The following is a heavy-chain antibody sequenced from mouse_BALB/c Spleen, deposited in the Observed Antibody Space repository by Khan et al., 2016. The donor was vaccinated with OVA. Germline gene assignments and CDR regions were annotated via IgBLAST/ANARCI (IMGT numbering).Heavy chain of an antibody. CDR1: GYTFTAYD. Sequence: QVQLKQSGPELVKPGALVKISCKASGYTFTAYDINWVKQRPGQGLEWIGWIYPGDGDTRYNENFKGKATLTADTSSNTAYMQRSSLTSEDSAVYFCAREGLRGVAMDYWGQGTSVSV. J-gene: IGHJ4*01. D-gene: IGHD2-4*01. CDR2: IYPGDGDT. CDR3: AREGLRGVAMDY. V-gene: IGHV1S56*01.